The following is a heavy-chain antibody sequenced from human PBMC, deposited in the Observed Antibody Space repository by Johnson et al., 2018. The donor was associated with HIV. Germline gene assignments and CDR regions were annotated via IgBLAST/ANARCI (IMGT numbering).Heavy chain of an antibody. CDR2: ISYDGSNK. J-gene: IGHJ3*02. CDR1: VFTFSTYA. Sequence: QVQLLESGGGVVQPGRSLRLSCAASVFTFSTYAMHWVRQVPGKGLEWVALISYDGSNKYYADSVTGRFTISRDNSKNTLYLQMNSLRAEDTALYYCARDRTITGNDPFDIWGQGTMITVSS. D-gene: IGHD1-20*01. CDR3: ARDRTITGNDPFDI. V-gene: IGHV3-30*04.